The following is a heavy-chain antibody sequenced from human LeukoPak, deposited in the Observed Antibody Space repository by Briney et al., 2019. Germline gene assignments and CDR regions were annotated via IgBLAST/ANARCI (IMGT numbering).Heavy chain of an antibody. D-gene: IGHD6-19*01. CDR3: ARSAYSSGWYYYDYYMDV. CDR1: GGSISSSSYY. CDR2: IYYSGST. V-gene: IGHV4-39*01. Sequence: PWDTLSLTCTVSGGSISSSSYYWGWIRQPPGRGLEWIGSIYYSGSTYYNPSLKSRVTISVDTSKNQFSLKLSSVTAADTAVYYCARSAYSSGWYYYDYYMDVWGKGTTVTVSS. J-gene: IGHJ6*03.